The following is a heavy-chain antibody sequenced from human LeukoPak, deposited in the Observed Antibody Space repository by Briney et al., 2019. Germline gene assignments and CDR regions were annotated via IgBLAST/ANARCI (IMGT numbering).Heavy chain of an antibody. CDR3: ARVGGYLLDYMDV. Sequence: GASVKVSCKASGYTFTDYSIHWVRQAPGQGLEWMGWINPNSGGTNYAQKFQGRVTMTRDTSISTAYMELSRLRSDDTAVYYCARVGGYLLDYMDVWGKGTTVTVSS. D-gene: IGHD6-13*01. J-gene: IGHJ6*03. V-gene: IGHV1-2*02. CDR2: INPNSGGT. CDR1: GYTFTDYS.